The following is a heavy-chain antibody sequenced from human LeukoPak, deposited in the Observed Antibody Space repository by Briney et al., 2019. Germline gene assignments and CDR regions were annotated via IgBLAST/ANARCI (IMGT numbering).Heavy chain of an antibody. CDR1: GFTFNAYS. Sequence: GGSLRLSCVASGFTFNAYSMNWARQAPGKGLEWVSSISSSSSYIYYADSVKGRFTISRDNAKNSLYLQMNSLRAEDTAVYYCAGRRGGSFLYWGQGTLVTVSS. CDR3: AGRRGGSFLY. J-gene: IGHJ4*02. V-gene: IGHV3-21*01. D-gene: IGHD1-26*01. CDR2: ISSSSSYI.